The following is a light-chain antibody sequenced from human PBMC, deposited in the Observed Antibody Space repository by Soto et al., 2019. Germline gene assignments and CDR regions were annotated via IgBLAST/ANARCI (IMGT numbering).Light chain of an antibody. CDR1: KNDIGVYDF. Sequence: QSALTQPPSASGSPGQSVTISCTGTKNDIGVYDFVSWYQHHPGKAPRLIIYEVVQRPSGVPDRFSGSKSGNTASVTFSGLQAADEADYFCKSYAGSNTYVFGSGTKLTVL. J-gene: IGLJ1*01. V-gene: IGLV2-8*01. CDR2: EVV. CDR3: KSYAGSNTYV.